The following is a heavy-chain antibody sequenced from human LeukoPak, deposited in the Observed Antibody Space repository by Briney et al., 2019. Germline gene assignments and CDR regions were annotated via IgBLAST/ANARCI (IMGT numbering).Heavy chain of an antibody. D-gene: IGHD3-10*01. Sequence: ETGGSLRLSCAASGFTFSDYYMSWIRQAPGKGLEWVSYISSSGSTIYYADSVKGRFTISRDNAKNSLYLQMNSLRAEDTAVYYCSRNYGSGNRRYFDLWGRGTLVTVSS. CDR1: GFTFSDYY. J-gene: IGHJ2*01. CDR3: SRNYGSGNRRYFDL. V-gene: IGHV3-11*01. CDR2: ISSSGSTI.